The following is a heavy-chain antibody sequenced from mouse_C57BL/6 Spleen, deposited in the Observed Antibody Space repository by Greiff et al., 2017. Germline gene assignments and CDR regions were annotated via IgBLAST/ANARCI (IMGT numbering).Heavy chain of an antibody. V-gene: IGHV1-69*01. J-gene: IGHJ4*01. CDR2: IDPSDSYT. Sequence: QVQLQQPGAELVMPGASVKLSCKASGYTFTSYWMHWVKQRPGQGLEWIGEIDPSDSYTNYNQKFKGKSTLTVDKSSSTAYMQLSSLTSEDSAVYYCARWEGPYGSSHYAMDYWGQGTSVTVSS. CDR1: GYTFTSYW. D-gene: IGHD1-1*01. CDR3: ARWEGPYGSSHYAMDY.